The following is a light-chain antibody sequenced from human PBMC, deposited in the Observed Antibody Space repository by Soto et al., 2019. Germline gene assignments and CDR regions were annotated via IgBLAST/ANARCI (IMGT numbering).Light chain of an antibody. V-gene: IGKV3-11*01. CDR1: QSVSSY. Sequence: EIVLTQSPATLSLSPGERATLSCRASQSVSSYLAWYQQKPGQAPRLHIYDASNRATGIPARFSSSGSGTDFTLTISSLEPEDFAVYYCQQRSNWPPGLTFGGGTKVEIK. CDR3: QQRSNWPPGLT. CDR2: DAS. J-gene: IGKJ4*01.